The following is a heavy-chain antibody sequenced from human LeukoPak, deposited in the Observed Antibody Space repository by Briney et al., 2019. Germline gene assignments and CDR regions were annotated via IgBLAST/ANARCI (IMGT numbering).Heavy chain of an antibody. CDR2: INPNSGGT. CDR3: ARVNRVAGGNSGRWFDP. D-gene: IGHD4-23*01. Sequence: ASVKVSCKASGYTFTGYYMHWVRQAPGQGLEWMGWINPNSGGTNYAQKFQGRVTMTRDTSISTAYMELSRLRSDDTAVYYCARVNRVAGGNSGRWFDPWGQGTPVTVSS. J-gene: IGHJ5*02. CDR1: GYTFTGYY. V-gene: IGHV1-2*02.